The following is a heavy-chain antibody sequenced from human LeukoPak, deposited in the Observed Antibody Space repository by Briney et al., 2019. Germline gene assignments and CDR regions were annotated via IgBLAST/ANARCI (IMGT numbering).Heavy chain of an antibody. CDR3: ARVLPVISSGNTRATWFDP. J-gene: IGHJ5*02. Sequence: ASGKVSCKASGYTFTGYYMQWVRQAPGQGREGMGWSNPKSGGTNYAQTFQGRDVLSRGTYISTAYMELSRLRSADTAVYYCARVLPVISSGNTRATWFDPWGQGTLVTVSS. CDR1: GYTFTGYY. V-gene: IGHV1-2*02. D-gene: IGHD3-22*01. CDR2: SNPKSGGT.